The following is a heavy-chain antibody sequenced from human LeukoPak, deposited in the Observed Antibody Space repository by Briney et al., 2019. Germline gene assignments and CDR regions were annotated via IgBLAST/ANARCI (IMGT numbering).Heavy chain of an antibody. CDR2: IYYSGST. D-gene: IGHD3-22*01. CDR3: ARQLIHYYDSSSFDALDL. J-gene: IGHJ3*01. CDR1: GGSISSSSYY. V-gene: IGHV4-39*01. Sequence: SETLSLTCTVSGGSISSSSYYWGWIRQPPGKGLEWIGSIYYSGSTYYNPSLKSRVTISVDTSKNQFSLKLSSVTAADTAVYYCARQLIHYYDSSSFDALDLWGQGTMVTVSS.